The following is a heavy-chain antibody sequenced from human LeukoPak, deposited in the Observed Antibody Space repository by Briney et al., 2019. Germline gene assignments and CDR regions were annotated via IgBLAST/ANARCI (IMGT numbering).Heavy chain of an antibody. CDR1: GAAFTKYG. Sequence: GGSLRLSCAASGAAFTKYGMKWVRQAAGAGLEYISGIGRSGDITHYADSVKGRFTISRDNVQNTLYLQMNSLRADDTALYYCATEGFYYWGPGTQVTVSS. V-gene: IGHV3-23*01. J-gene: IGHJ4*02. CDR3: ATEGFYY. CDR2: IGRSGDIT.